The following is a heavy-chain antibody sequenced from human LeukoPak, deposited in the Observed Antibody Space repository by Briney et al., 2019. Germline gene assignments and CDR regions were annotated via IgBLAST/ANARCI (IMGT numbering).Heavy chain of an antibody. J-gene: IGHJ4*02. CDR1: GFTFSNHA. CDR3: VRQQTPHGNFDY. D-gene: IGHD1-26*01. Sequence: GGSLRLSCATSGFTFSNHAKHWVRQATGKGLEWVSAIGTAGDTFYPGSVKGRFTISRENAKNSLSLQMNSLGAEDTAVYYCVRQQTPHGNFDYWGQGTLVTVSS. V-gene: IGHV3-13*01. CDR2: IGTAGDT.